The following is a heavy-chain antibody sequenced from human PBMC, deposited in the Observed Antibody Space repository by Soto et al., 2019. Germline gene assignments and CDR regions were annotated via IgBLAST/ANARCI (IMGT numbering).Heavy chain of an antibody. V-gene: IGHV3-23*01. CDR1: GFTFSSYA. J-gene: IGHJ4*02. Sequence: GGSLRLSCAASGFTFSSYAMSWVRQAPGKGLEWVSAISGSGGSTYYADSVKGRFTISRDNSKNTLYLQMNSLRAEDTAVYYCAKDGSTDYIWGSYRKKKVGALYFDYWGQGTLVTVSS. D-gene: IGHD3-16*02. CDR3: AKDGSTDYIWGSYRKKKVGALYFDY. CDR2: ISGSGGST.